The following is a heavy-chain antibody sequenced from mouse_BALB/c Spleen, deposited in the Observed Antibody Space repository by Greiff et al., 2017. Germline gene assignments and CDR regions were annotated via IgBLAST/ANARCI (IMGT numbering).Heavy chain of an antibody. CDR3: ARNWRDGSSYRYFDV. V-gene: IGHV2-4-1*01. J-gene: IGHJ1*01. Sequence: QVQLQQSGPGLVQPSQSLSITCTVSGFSLTSYGVHWVRQSPGKGLEWLGVIWSGGSTDYNAAFISRLSISKDNSKSQVFFKMNSLQADDTAIYYCARNWRDGSSYRYFDVWGAGTTVTVSS. CDR2: IWSGGST. CDR1: GFSLTSYG. D-gene: IGHD1-1*01.